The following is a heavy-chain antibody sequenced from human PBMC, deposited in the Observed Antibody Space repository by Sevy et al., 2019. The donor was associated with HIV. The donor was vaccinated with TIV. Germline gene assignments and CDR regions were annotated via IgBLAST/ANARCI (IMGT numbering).Heavy chain of an antibody. V-gene: IGHV4-30-4*08. Sequence: SETLSLTCTVSGGSIGRTDSLWAWIRQPPGKGLEWIGYIYHTGSDYYNPSLKSRVTISVDKSKNQFSLRLNSVTAADTAVYYCALAVSVIPSATPAKFDSWGQGALVTVSS. CDR2: IYHTGSD. CDR1: GGSIGRTDSL. CDR3: ALAVSVIPSATPAKFDS. J-gene: IGHJ4*02. D-gene: IGHD2-15*01.